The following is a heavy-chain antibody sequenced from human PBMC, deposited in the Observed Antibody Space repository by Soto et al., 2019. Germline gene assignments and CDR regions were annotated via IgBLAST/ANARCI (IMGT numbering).Heavy chain of an antibody. CDR2: IIPIFGTA. J-gene: IGHJ4*02. Sequence: ASVKVSCKASGGAFSSYAISWVRQAPGQGLEWMGGIIPIFGTANYAQKFQGRVTITADESTSTAHMELSSLRSEDTAVYYCARDYYDSSGYLDYWGQGTLVTVSS. CDR3: ARDYYDSSGYLDY. V-gene: IGHV1-69*13. CDR1: GGAFSSYA. D-gene: IGHD3-22*01.